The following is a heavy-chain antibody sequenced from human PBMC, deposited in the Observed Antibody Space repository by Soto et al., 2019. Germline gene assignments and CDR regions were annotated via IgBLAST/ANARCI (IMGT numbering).Heavy chain of an antibody. D-gene: IGHD3-10*01. Sequence: QVQLVESGGGVVQPGRSLRLSCAASGFTFRSYGMSWVRQTPGKGLEWLGIIQYDGSKEYYADSVKGRFSISRDNSKNTLDLQMNSLRAEDSALYYCARDRTYYGSGAVGMDVWGQGTTVTVSS. CDR2: IQYDGSKE. CDR1: GFTFRSYG. CDR3: ARDRTYYGSGAVGMDV. J-gene: IGHJ6*02. V-gene: IGHV3-33*01.